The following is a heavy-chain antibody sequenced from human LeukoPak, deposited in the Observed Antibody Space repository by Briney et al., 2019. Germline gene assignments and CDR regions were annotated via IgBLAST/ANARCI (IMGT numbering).Heavy chain of an antibody. CDR1: GGSISSGGYY. J-gene: IGHJ3*02. Sequence: PSQTLSLTCTVSGGSISSGGYYWTWIRQYPGKGLEWIGFIYYSGSTYYNPSLKSRVTFSVDTSKNHLSLKLTSVTAADTAVYYCARERRDGYSYNGLDIWGQGTMVTVSS. CDR3: ARERRDGYSYNGLDI. V-gene: IGHV4-31*03. D-gene: IGHD5-24*01. CDR2: IYYSGST.